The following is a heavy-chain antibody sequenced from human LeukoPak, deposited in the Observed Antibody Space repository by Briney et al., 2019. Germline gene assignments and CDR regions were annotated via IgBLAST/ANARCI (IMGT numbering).Heavy chain of an antibody. CDR2: ICYSGST. V-gene: IGHV4-31*03. CDR3: ARGVRGYFDY. J-gene: IGHJ4*02. Sequence: PSETLSLTCTVSGGSISSGGYYWSWIRQHPGKGLEWIGYICYSGSTYYNPSLKSRVTISVDTSKNQFSLKLSSVTAADTAVYYCARGVRGYFDYWGQGTLVTVSS. D-gene: IGHD3-10*02. CDR1: GGSISSGGYY.